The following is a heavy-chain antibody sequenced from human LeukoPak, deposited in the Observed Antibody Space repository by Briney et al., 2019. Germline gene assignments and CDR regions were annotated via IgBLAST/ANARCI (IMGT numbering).Heavy chain of an antibody. D-gene: IGHD6-19*01. CDR2: IYYSGST. CDR1: GGSISSSSYY. CDR3: ARGRRSGFQH. J-gene: IGHJ1*01. Sequence: SETLSLTCTVSGGSISSSSYYWGWIRQPPGKGLEWIGSIYYSGSTYYNPSLKSRVTISVDTSKNQFSLKLSSVTAADTAVYYCARGRRSGFQHWGQGTLVTVSS. V-gene: IGHV4-39*01.